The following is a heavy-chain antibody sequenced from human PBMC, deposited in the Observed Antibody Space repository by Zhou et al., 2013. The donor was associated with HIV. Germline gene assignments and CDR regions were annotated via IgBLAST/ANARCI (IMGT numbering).Heavy chain of an antibody. D-gene: IGHD2-15*01. Sequence: QVQLVQSGAEVKKPGSSVKVSCKASGGTFSSYAISWVRQAPGQGLEWMGGIIPIFGTANYAQKFQGRVTITTDESTSTAYMELSSLRSEDTAVYYCAREKGAYCSGGSCYFDYWGQGTLVTVSS. CDR3: AREKGAYCSGGSCYFDY. CDR1: GGTFSSYA. CDR2: IIPIFGTA. V-gene: IGHV1-69*05. J-gene: IGHJ4*02.